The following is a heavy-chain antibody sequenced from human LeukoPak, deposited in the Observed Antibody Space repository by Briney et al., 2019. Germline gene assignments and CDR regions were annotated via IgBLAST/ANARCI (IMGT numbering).Heavy chain of an antibody. D-gene: IGHD5-12*01. CDR1: GFTFSSVW. Sequence: GGFLRLSCAASGFTFSSVWMDWVRHAPGKGLWWVSRINSDGSSITYADSVKGRFSIPRDNAKNTLYLQMTSLRVEDTAVYYCAREGRVSGYDFDCWGQGTLVTVSS. J-gene: IGHJ4*02. CDR3: AREGRVSGYDFDC. V-gene: IGHV3-74*03. CDR2: INSDGSSI.